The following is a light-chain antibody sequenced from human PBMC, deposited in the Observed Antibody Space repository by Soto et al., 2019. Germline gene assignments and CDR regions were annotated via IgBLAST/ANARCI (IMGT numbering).Light chain of an antibody. CDR3: QHGYSPPLT. CDR1: QSLSTS. CDR2: AAS. J-gene: IGKJ4*01. Sequence: DIQMTQSPSSLSASVGDRVTLTCRASQSLSTSLHWYQQKPGKAPNLLIYAASTLQSGVPSRFSGSGSGTDFTLTSSSLQPEDFANYFWQHGYSPPLTFGGGTKVDIK. V-gene: IGKV1-39*01.